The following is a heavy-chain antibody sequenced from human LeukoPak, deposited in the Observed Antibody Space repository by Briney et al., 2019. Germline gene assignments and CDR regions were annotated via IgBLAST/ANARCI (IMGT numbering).Heavy chain of an antibody. J-gene: IGHJ6*03. CDR1: GGTFSSYA. D-gene: IGHD6-19*01. V-gene: IGHV1-69*05. CDR2: ITPIFGTA. Sequence: SVKVSCKASGGTFSSYAISWVRQAPGQGLEWMGRITPIFGTANYAQKFQGRVAITTDESTSTAYMELSSLRSEDTAVYYCARGEGSGWFLADYYYMDVWGKGTTVTVSS. CDR3: ARGEGSGWFLADYYYMDV.